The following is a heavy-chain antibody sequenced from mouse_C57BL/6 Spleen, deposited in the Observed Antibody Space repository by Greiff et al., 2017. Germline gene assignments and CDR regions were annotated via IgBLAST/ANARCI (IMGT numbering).Heavy chain of an antibody. CDR3: ARSGYGNLDY. CDR2: IHPNSGST. D-gene: IGHD2-10*02. V-gene: IGHV1-64*01. Sequence: QVQLQQPGAELVKPGASVKLSCKASGYTFTSYWMHWVKQRPGQGLEWIGMIHPNSGSTNYKEKFKSKATLTVDKSSSTAYMQLSSLTSEDSAVYYCARSGYGNLDYWGQGTTLTVSS. J-gene: IGHJ2*01. CDR1: GYTFTSYW.